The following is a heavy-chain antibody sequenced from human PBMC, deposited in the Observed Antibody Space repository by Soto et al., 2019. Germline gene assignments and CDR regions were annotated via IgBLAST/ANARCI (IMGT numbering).Heavy chain of an antibody. J-gene: IGHJ6*02. CDR3: ARAISPYYDFWSGYPYYYYYGMDV. CDR2: INSDGSST. Sequence: GGSLRLSCAASGFTFSSYWMHWVRQAPGKGLVWVSRINSDGSSTSYADSVKGRFTISRDNAKNTLYLQMNSLRAEDTAVYYCARAISPYYDFWSGYPYYYYYGMDVWGQGTTVTVSS. CDR1: GFTFSSYW. V-gene: IGHV3-74*01. D-gene: IGHD3-3*01.